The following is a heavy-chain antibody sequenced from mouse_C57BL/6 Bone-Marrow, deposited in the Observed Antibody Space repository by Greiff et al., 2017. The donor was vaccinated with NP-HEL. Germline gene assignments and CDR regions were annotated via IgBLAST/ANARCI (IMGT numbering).Heavy chain of an antibody. Sequence: EVMLVESGGGLVKPGGSLKLSCAASGFTFSSYAMSWVHQTPEKRLEWVATISDGGSYTYYPDNVKGRFTISSDNAKNNLYLQMSHLKSEDTAMYYCAREGYYAMDYWGQGTSVTVSS. CDR3: AREGYYAMDY. CDR1: GFTFSSYA. CDR2: ISDGGSYT. V-gene: IGHV5-4*01. J-gene: IGHJ4*01.